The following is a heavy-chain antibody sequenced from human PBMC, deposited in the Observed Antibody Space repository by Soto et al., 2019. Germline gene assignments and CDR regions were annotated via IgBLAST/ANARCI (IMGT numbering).Heavy chain of an antibody. CDR2: ISSGSTNI. Sequence: QVQLVESGGGLVKPGGSLRLSCAASGFTFSDFYMSWIRQAPGKGLEWISYISSGSTNIFYADSVKGRFTVSRDNAKNSVYLKMDSLRAEDTAVYYCARDRNAAGYDYWGQGTLVTVSS. CDR3: ARDRNAAGYDY. CDR1: GFTFSDFY. J-gene: IGHJ4*02. V-gene: IGHV3-11*01. D-gene: IGHD1-1*01.